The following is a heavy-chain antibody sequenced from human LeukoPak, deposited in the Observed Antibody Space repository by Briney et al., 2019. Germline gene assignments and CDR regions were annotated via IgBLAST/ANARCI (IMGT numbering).Heavy chain of an antibody. CDR2: INSDGSST. V-gene: IGHV3-74*01. CDR3: ASKRWLQSSSDY. CDR1: GFTFSSYW. Sequence: GGSLRLSCAASGFTFSSYWMHWVRQTPGKGLVWVSRINSDGSSTSYADSVKGRFTISRDNAKNTVYLQMNSLRAEDTAVYYCASKRWLQSSSDYWGQGTLVTVSS. D-gene: IGHD5-24*01. J-gene: IGHJ4*02.